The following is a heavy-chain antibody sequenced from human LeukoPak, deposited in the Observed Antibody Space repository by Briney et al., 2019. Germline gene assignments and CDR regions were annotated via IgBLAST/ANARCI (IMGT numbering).Heavy chain of an antibody. D-gene: IGHD3-9*01. J-gene: IGHJ4*02. CDR1: GFTFSSYA. CDR2: ISGSGGST. Sequence: GGSLRLSCAASGFTFSSYAMSWVRQAPGKGREWVSAISGSGGSTYYADSVKGRFTISRDNSKNTLYLQMNSLRAEDTAVYYCAKALPTYYDILTGYYFDYWGQGTLVTVSS. V-gene: IGHV3-23*01. CDR3: AKALPTYYDILTGYYFDY.